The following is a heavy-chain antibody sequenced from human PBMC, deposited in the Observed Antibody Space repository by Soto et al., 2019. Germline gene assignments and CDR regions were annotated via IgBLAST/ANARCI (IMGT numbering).Heavy chain of an antibody. J-gene: IGHJ4*02. D-gene: IGHD1-26*01. Sequence: VQLVESGGGLVQPGGSLRLSCAASGFIFSDHYMDWVRQAPGKGLEWVGRIKNKANSYTTEYAASVKGRFTILRDDSSNSLYLQMNSLKSEDTAVYYCTRISLVGATGGRYFDSWGQGTLLTVSS. CDR3: TRISLVGATGGRYFDS. CDR1: GFIFSDHY. CDR2: IKNKANSYTT. V-gene: IGHV3-72*01.